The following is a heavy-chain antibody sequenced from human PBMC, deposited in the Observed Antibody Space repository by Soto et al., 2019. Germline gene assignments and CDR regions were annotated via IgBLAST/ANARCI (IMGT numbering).Heavy chain of an antibody. D-gene: IGHD2-2*01. CDR1: GFTFSSYA. V-gene: IGHV3-64*01. CDR2: ISSNGGST. CDR3: ARGQGRGVVVPAAFDY. J-gene: IGHJ4*02. Sequence: GGSLRLSCAASGFTFSSYAMHWVRQAPGKGLEYVSAISSNGGSTYYANSVKGRFTISRDNSKNTLYLQMGSLRAEDMAVYYCARGQGRGVVVPAAFDYWGQGTLVTVSS.